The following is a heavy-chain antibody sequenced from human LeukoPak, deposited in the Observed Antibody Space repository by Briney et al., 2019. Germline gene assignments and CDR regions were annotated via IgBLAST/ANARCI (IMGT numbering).Heavy chain of an antibody. CDR1: GFAFSSYW. V-gene: IGHV3-7*01. CDR3: ARGITGMMLDY. D-gene: IGHD1-20*01. CDR2: IKQDGNEK. J-gene: IGHJ4*02. Sequence: GGSLRLSCAASGFAFSSYWMSWVRQAPGKGLEWVANIKQDGNEKYYVDSVKGRFTISRDNAKNSLYLQMNSLRAEDTAVYYCARGITGMMLDYWGQGTLVTVSS.